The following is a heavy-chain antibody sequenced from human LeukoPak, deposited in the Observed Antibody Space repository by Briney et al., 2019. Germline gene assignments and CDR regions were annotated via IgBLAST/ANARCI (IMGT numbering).Heavy chain of an antibody. Sequence: ASVKVSCKASGYTFTGYYMHWVRQAPGQGLEWMGWINPNSGGTNYAQKFQGRVTMTRDTSISTACMELSRLRSDDTAVYYCARDFGDVDTAEDTDYWGQGTLVTVSS. V-gene: IGHV1-2*02. D-gene: IGHD5-18*01. CDR1: GYTFTGYY. CDR3: ARDFGDVDTAEDTDY. J-gene: IGHJ4*02. CDR2: INPNSGGT.